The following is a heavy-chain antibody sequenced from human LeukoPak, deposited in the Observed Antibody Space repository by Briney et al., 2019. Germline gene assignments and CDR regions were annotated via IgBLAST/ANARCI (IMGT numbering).Heavy chain of an antibody. CDR2: INPSGGST. V-gene: IGHV1-46*01. CDR3: ARGPDYAHYSSPWEGAFDI. Sequence: ASVKVSCKASGYTFTSYYMHWVRQAPGQGLEWMGIINPSGGSTNYAQKFQGRVTMTRDTSTSTVYMEVRRLRSEDTAVYYCARGPDYAHYSSPWEGAFDIWGQGTMVTVSS. CDR1: GYTFTSYY. J-gene: IGHJ3*02. D-gene: IGHD6-13*01.